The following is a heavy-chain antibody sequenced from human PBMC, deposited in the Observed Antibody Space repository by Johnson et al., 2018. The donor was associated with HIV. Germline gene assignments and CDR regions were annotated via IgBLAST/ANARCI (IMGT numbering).Heavy chain of an antibody. J-gene: IGHJ3*02. CDR3: TRRSPYDAFDI. V-gene: IGHV3-30*14. CDR1: GFTFSSYA. Sequence: QVQLVESGGGLVQSGGSLRLSCAASGFTFSSYAMHWVRQAPGKGLEWVAVISYDGSNKYYADSVKGRFTISRDNSKNTLYLQMNSLRAEDTAVYYCTRRSPYDAFDIWGQGTMVTVSS. CDR2: ISYDGSNK.